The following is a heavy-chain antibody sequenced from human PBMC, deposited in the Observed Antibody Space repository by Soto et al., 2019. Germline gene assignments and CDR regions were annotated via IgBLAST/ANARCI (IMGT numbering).Heavy chain of an antibody. V-gene: IGHV3-48*01. D-gene: IGHD6-13*01. CDR2: IGIGSSTK. J-gene: IGHJ1*01. CDR1: GFTFRNYG. Sequence: GGSLRLSCASSGFTFRNYGMNLVRQAPGKGLEWVSYIGIGSSTKYYADSVKGRFTISRDNAKNSLYLQMNSLRAEDTAVYYCARDLGSSWYPEYFQHWGQGTLVTVSS. CDR3: ARDLGSSWYPEYFQH.